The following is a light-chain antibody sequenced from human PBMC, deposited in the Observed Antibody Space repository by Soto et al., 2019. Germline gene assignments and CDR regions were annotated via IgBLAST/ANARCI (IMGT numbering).Light chain of an antibody. CDR3: HQYGSSPYT. J-gene: IGKJ2*01. CDR2: GAS. Sequence: EIGLTQSPGTLSLSPGERATLSCRASQSVSSSYLAWYQQKPGQAPRLLIYGASSRATSIPARFSGSGSGTDFTLTINRLELEDFAVYYCHQYGSSPYTFGQGTKLEI. CDR1: QSVSSSY. V-gene: IGKV3-20*01.